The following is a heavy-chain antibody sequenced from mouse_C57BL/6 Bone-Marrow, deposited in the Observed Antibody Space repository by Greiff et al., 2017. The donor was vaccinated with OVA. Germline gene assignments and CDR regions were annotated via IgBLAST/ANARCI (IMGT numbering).Heavy chain of an antibody. Sequence: EVHLVESGAELVRPGASVKLSCTASGFNIKDDYMHWVKQRPEQGLEWIGWIDPENGDTEYASKFQGKATITADTSSNTAYLQLSSLTSEDTAVYYCTTAIYYDYDYYAMDYWGQGTSVTVSS. CDR2: IDPENGDT. V-gene: IGHV14-4*01. D-gene: IGHD2-4*01. CDR1: GFNIKDDY. CDR3: TTAIYYDYDYYAMDY. J-gene: IGHJ4*01.